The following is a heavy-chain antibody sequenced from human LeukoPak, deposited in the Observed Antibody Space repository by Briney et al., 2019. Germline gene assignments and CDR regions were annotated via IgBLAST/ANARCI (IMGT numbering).Heavy chain of an antibody. J-gene: IGHJ4*02. CDR2: ISGSGGST. CDR1: GFTFSTYV. D-gene: IGHD1-26*01. Sequence: GGSPRLSCAASGFTFSTYVVNWVRQAPGKGLQWASTISGSGGSTYYADSVKGRFTISRDNSKNTLYLQMSSLRVEDTAVYYCAKGASGSYHTPYDYWGQGTLVTISS. CDR3: AKGASGSYHTPYDY. V-gene: IGHV3-23*01.